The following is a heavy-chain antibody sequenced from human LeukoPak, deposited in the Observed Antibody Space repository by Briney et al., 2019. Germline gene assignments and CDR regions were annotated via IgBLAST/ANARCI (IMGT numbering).Heavy chain of an antibody. Sequence: GASVKVSCKASGYTFTSYGISWVRQAPGQGLEWMGWISAYNGNTNYAQKLQGRVTMTTDTSTSTAYMELRSLRSDDTAVYYCARDGGAARRKGHFDYWGQGTLVTVSS. CDR2: ISAYNGNT. CDR1: GYTFTSYG. J-gene: IGHJ4*02. CDR3: ARDGGAARRKGHFDY. D-gene: IGHD6-6*01. V-gene: IGHV1-18*01.